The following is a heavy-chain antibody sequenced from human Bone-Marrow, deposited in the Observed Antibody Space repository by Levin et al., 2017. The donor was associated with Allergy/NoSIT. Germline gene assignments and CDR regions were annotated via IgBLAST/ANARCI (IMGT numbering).Heavy chain of an antibody. V-gene: IGHV5-51*01. Sequence: NLGESLKISCKASGYRFTMYWIGWVRQMPGKGLEWMGVIYPGDSDIRYSPSFQGQVTISADKSISTAYLQWTSLKASDTAMYYCVRPSRDYYQYMDVWGRGTTVTVSS. CDR2: IYPGDSDI. CDR3: VRPSRDYYQYMDV. D-gene: IGHD6-25*01. CDR1: GYRFTMYW. J-gene: IGHJ6*03.